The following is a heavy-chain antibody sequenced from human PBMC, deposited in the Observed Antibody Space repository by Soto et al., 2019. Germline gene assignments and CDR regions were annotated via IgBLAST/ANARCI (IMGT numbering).Heavy chain of an antibody. CDR2: INSDGSST. V-gene: IGHV3-74*01. J-gene: IGHJ4*02. CDR3: ARDSGSSYGPFDY. D-gene: IGHD5-18*01. CDR1: GFTFTSYW. Sequence: GGSLRLSCAASGFTFTSYWMHWVRQAPGKGLVWVSRINSDGSSTVYVDSVKGRFSISRDNAKNTLYLQMTSLRDEDTAVYYCARDSGSSYGPFDYWGQGTLVTVSS.